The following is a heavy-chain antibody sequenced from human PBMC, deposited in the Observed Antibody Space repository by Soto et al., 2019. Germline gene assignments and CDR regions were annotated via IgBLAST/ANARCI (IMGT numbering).Heavy chain of an antibody. Sequence: ASETLSLTCTVSGSSISPYYWSWIRQPPGKGLQWIGYIYYTGSTKYNPSLKSRVTLSLGTSRNQLSLKLSYVTAADTAVSYCTRVGGYYGDYPNFDYWGPGTRSTVSS. CDR1: GSSISPYY. CDR3: TRVGGYYGDYPNFDY. CDR2: IYYTGST. V-gene: IGHV4-59*01. J-gene: IGHJ4*02. D-gene: IGHD4-17*01.